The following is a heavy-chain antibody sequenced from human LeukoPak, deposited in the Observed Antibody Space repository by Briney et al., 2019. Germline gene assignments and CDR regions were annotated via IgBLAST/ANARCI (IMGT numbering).Heavy chain of an antibody. CDR1: GGSISSYY. CDR2: IYHSGST. D-gene: IGHD3-10*01. Sequence: SETLSLTCTVSGGSISSYYWSWIRQPPGKGLEWIGSIYHSGSTYYNPSLKSRVTISVDTSKNQFSLKLSSVTAADTAVYYCASGAMFDYWGQGTLVTVSS. V-gene: IGHV4-59*04. CDR3: ASGAMFDY. J-gene: IGHJ4*02.